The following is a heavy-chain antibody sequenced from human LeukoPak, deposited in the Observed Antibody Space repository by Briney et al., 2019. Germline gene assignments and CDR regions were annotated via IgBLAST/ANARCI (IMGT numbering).Heavy chain of an antibody. Sequence: SETLSLTCTVSGGSMSGYYWSWIRQPPGKGLEWIGYIHYSGNTNYSPSLKSRVTISVDTSKNQFSLKLSSVTAADTAVYYCARMSGSYPSEYFQHWGQGTLVTVSS. CDR2: IHYSGNT. CDR3: ARMSGSYPSEYFQH. D-gene: IGHD1-26*01. CDR1: GGSMSGYY. J-gene: IGHJ1*01. V-gene: IGHV4-59*01.